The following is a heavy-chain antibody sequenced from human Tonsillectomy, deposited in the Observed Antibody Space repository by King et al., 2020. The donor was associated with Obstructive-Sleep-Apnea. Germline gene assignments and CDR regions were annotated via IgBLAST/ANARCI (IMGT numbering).Heavy chain of an antibody. CDR3: ARGYDSSGYYYDSFDY. CDR2: IYQSGIT. D-gene: IGHD3-22*01. CDR1: GGSISSGGYS. J-gene: IGHJ4*02. V-gene: IGHV4-30-2*01. Sequence: LQLQESGSGLVKPSQTLSLTCAVSGGSISSGGYSWSWIRQPPGKGLEWIGYIYQSGITYYNPSLKSRVTISVDRSKNQFSLQLTSVTAADTAVYYCARGYDSSGYYYDSFDYWGQGTLVTVSS.